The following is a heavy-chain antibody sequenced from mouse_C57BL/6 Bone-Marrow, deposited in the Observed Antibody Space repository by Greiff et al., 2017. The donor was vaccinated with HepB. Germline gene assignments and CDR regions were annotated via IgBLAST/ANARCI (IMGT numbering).Heavy chain of an antibody. CDR2: IYPRSGNT. V-gene: IGHV1-81*01. J-gene: IGHJ2*01. CDR3: ARSLITTVVEGY. Sequence: VQLVESGAELARPGASVKLSCKASGYTFTSYGISWVKQRTGQGLEWIGEIYPRSGNTYYNEKFKGKATLTADKSSSTAYMELRSLTSEDSAVYFCARSLITTVVEGYWGQGTTLTVSS. CDR1: GYTFTSYG. D-gene: IGHD1-1*01.